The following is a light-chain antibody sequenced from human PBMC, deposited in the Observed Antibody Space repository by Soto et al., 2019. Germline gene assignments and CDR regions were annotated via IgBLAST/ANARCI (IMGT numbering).Light chain of an antibody. CDR2: EDI. CDR1: SSDVGSYNL. J-gene: IGLJ2*01. Sequence: QSVLTQPASVSGSPGQPITISCTGTSSDVGSYNLVSWYQHHPGKAPKVMIYEDIKRPSGVSNRFSGSKSGNTASLTISGLQAEDEADYYCCSYAGSSTVLFGGGTKVTVL. V-gene: IGLV2-23*01. CDR3: CSYAGSSTVL.